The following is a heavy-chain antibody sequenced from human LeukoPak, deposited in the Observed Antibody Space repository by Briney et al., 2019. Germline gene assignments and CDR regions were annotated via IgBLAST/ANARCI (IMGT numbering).Heavy chain of an antibody. CDR3: AKVGPGAARDY. CDR1: GFTFSSYV. D-gene: IGHD6-6*01. Sequence: GGSLRLSCAASGFTFSSYVMSWVRQAPGKGLEWVSAISGSDGNTYYGDSVKGRFTISRDNSRNTLYMQMNSLRADDTAVYYCAKVGPGAARDYWRQGTRVPVSS. J-gene: IGHJ4*02. V-gene: IGHV3-23*01. CDR2: ISGSDGNT.